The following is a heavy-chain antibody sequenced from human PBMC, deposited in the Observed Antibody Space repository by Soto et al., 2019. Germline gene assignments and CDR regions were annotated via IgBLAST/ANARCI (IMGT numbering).Heavy chain of an antibody. Sequence: QVQLVESGGGLVKSGGSLRLSCAASGFTFSDYYMTWIRQAPGKGLEWVSYISSSDSTIYYADSVKGRLTISKDNAKNSLYLQMNSLRAEDTAVYYCARRSYYYGMDVWGQGTTVTVSS. CDR1: GFTFSDYY. J-gene: IGHJ6*02. V-gene: IGHV3-11*01. CDR3: ARRSYYYGMDV. CDR2: ISSSDSTI.